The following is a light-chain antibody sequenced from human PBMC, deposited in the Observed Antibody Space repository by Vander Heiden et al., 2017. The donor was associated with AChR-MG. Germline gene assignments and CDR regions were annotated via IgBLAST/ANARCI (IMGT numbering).Light chain of an antibody. CDR3: NARDSSGNLVV. Sequence: SSELTQDPAVSVALGQTVRITCTGDSLRRSYASWYQQKAGQAPVLVIYGKNNRPSGIPDRFSGASAGNTAALTITGAQAEDEADYYCNARDSSGNLVVFGGGTKLTVL. CDR1: SLRRSY. CDR2: GKN. J-gene: IGLJ2*01. V-gene: IGLV3-19*01.